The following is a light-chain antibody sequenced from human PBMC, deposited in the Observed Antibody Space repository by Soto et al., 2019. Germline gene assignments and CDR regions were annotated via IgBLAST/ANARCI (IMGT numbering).Light chain of an antibody. CDR3: QQYGSSPRT. CDR2: GAS. CDR1: QSVSSSY. Sequence: EIVLTQSPGTLSLSPGERATLSCRASQSVSSSYLAWYQQKPGQAPRLLIYGASSRATGIPDRFSGSGSGTDLNLPISRLEPEDFAVYYCQQYGSSPRTFGQGTRLQIK. V-gene: IGKV3-20*01. J-gene: IGKJ5*01.